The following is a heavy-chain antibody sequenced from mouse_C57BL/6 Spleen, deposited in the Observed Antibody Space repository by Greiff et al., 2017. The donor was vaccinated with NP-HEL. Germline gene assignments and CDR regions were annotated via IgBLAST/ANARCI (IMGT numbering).Heavy chain of an antibody. V-gene: IGHV5-17*01. D-gene: IGHD1-1*01. CDR2: ISSGSSTI. CDR1: GFTFSDYG. J-gene: IGHJ4*01. CDR3: ARPDYGSSPYAMDY. Sequence: EVKLVESGGGLVKPGGSLKLSCAASGFTFSDYGMHWVRQAPEKGLEWVAYISSGSSTIYYADTVKGRFTISRDNAKNTLFLQMTSLRSEDTAMYYCARPDYGSSPYAMDYWGQGTSVTVSS.